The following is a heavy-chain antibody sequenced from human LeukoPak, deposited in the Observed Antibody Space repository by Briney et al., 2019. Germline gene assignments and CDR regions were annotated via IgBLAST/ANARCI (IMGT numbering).Heavy chain of an antibody. Sequence: SETLSLTCTVSGGSISSYYWSWIRQPPGKGLEWIGYIYYSGSTNYNPSLKSRVTISLDTSKNQFSLRLSSVTAADTAVYYCARRGKQGTWFDPWGQGTLVTVSS. CDR3: ARRGKQGTWFDP. CDR2: IYYSGST. D-gene: IGHD6-13*01. V-gene: IGHV4-59*12. CDR1: GGSISSYY. J-gene: IGHJ5*02.